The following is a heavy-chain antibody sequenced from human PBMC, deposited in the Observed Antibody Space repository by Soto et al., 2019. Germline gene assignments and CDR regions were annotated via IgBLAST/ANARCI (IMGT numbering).Heavy chain of an antibody. CDR3: TSLYGDLPVDF. V-gene: IGHV3-15*01. CDR1: GFTFSNSW. D-gene: IGHD4-17*01. J-gene: IGHJ4*02. CDR2: ILSKTDGGTI. Sequence: EVQLVESGGGLVKPGGSLRLSCATSGFTFSNSWMNWVRQAPGKGLEWVGRILSKTDGGTIDYAAPVKGRFTISRDDSKHTLYLQMNSLKIEDTAVYYCTSLYGDLPVDFWGQGTLVTVSS.